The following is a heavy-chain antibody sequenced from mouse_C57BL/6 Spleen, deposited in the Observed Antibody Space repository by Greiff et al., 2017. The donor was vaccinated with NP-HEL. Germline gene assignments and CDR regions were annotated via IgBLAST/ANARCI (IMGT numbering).Heavy chain of an antibody. V-gene: IGHV5-17*01. Sequence: EVQRVESGGGLVKPGGSLKLSCAASGFTFSDYGMHWVRQAPEKGLEWVAYISSGSSTIYYADTVKGRFTISRDNAKNTLFLQMTSLRSEDTAMYYCARRGYYYGSSPRAMDYWGQGTSVTVSS. D-gene: IGHD1-1*01. CDR2: ISSGSSTI. J-gene: IGHJ4*01. CDR3: ARRGYYYGSSPRAMDY. CDR1: GFTFSDYG.